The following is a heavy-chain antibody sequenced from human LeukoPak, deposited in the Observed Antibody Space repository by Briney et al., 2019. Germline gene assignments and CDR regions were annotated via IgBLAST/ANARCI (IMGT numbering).Heavy chain of an antibody. CDR2: IIPIFGTA. Sequence: SVKVSCKASGYTFTSYDINWVRQAPGQGLEWMGGIIPIFGTANYAQKFQGRVTITADESTSTAYMELSSLRSEDTAVYYCARVDGMDVWGQGTTVTVSS. V-gene: IGHV1-69*13. CDR3: ARVDGMDV. J-gene: IGHJ6*02. CDR1: GYTFTSYD.